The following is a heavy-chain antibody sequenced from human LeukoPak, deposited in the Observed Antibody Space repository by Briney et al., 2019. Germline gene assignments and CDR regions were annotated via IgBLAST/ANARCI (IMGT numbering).Heavy chain of an antibody. J-gene: IGHJ1*01. CDR2: ISSSSSTI. V-gene: IGHV3-48*02. CDR1: GFTFSTYS. CDR3: AKDSDYYHSSGYYYAYFQH. D-gene: IGHD3-22*01. Sequence: GGSLRLSCAVSGFTFSTYSMNWVRQAPGKGLEWVAYISSSSSTIYYADSVKGRFTISRDNAKNSLYLQMNSLRDEDTAVYYCAKDSDYYHSSGYYYAYFQHWGQGTLVTVSS.